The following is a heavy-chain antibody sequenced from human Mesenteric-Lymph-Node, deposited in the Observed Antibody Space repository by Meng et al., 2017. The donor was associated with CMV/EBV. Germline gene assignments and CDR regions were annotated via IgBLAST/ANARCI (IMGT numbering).Heavy chain of an antibody. CDR2: TYYRSKWYN. D-gene: IGHD6-19*01. Sequence: GDSVSSNSAAWNWIRQSPSRGLEWLGRTYYRSKWYNDYEVSVKSRITINPNTSKNQFSLQLNSVTPEDTAVYYCARAVAGTQTWFDPWGQGTLVTVSS. CDR1: GDSVSSNSAA. V-gene: IGHV6-1*01. J-gene: IGHJ5*02. CDR3: ARAVAGTQTWFDP.